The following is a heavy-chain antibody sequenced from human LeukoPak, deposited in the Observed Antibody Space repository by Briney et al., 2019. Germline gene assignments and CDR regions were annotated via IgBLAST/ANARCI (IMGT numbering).Heavy chain of an antibody. D-gene: IGHD6-19*01. Sequence: GESLKISCKGSGYNSTNYWIGWVRQMPGKGLEWMGIIYPGDSDTRYSPSFQGQVTISADKSISTAYLQWSSLKASDTAMYYCARPGAWYYNIWDYWGQGTLVTVSS. V-gene: IGHV5-51*01. CDR3: ARPGAWYYNIWDY. CDR2: IYPGDSDT. J-gene: IGHJ4*02. CDR1: GYNSTNYW.